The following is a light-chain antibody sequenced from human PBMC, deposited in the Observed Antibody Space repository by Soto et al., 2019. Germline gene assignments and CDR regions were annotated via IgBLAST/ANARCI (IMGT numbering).Light chain of an antibody. CDR1: SSDVGGYNY. CDR2: EVA. J-gene: IGLJ1*01. Sequence: QSALTQPASVSGSPGQSITISCTGTSSDVGGYNYVSWYQQHTGNAPKLLIYEVANRPSGVSNRFSGSKSGNTASLTISGLQAEDEADYYCSSFTSGSPYVFGTGTKVTVL. V-gene: IGLV2-14*01. CDR3: SSFTSGSPYV.